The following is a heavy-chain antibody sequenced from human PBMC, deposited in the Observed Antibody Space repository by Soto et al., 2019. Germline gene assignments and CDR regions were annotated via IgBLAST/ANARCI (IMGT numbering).Heavy chain of an antibody. CDR3: ARFSRSWGLVSYFAY. J-gene: IGHJ4*02. CDR1: GGSVSSGSYY. Sequence: QVQLQESGPGLVKPSETLSLTCTVSGGSVSSGSYYWSWIRQPPGKGLECIGYIYYSGSTDYNPPLRSRVTISVDSTKHQFSLNLSSVNAADTYVYYCARFSRSWGLVSYFAYWGQGPLVTVSA. D-gene: IGHD6-13*01. CDR2: IYYSGST. V-gene: IGHV4-61*01.